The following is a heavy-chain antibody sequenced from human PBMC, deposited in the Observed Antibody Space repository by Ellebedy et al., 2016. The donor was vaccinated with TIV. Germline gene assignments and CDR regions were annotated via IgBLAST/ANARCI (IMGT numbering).Heavy chain of an antibody. CDR3: ARVVATITYGIYYFDY. V-gene: IGHV3-21*01. Sequence: PGGSLRLSCAASGFTFSAYSMTWVRQAPGKGLEWVASIDSGSGNYRTYADSLKGRFSISRDNAENSVSLQMESLRADDTAVYYCARVVATITYGIYYFDYWGQGTLVTVSS. D-gene: IGHD5-12*01. J-gene: IGHJ4*02. CDR2: IDSGSGNYR. CDR1: GFTFSAYS.